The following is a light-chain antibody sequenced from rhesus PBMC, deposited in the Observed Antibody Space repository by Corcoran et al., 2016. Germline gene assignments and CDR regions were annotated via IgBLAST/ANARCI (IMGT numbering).Light chain of an antibody. CDR1: QSVSSY. Sequence: QVILTQSPATLSLSPGERATLSCRASQSVSSYLAWYQQKPGPAPRHLIYGESSRATGIPDRFSGSGSWTDCTLTISSLEPEDGGVYHCYQHSSGYSFGQGTKVEIK. CDR2: GES. CDR3: YQHSSGYS. V-gene: IGKV3-10*01. J-gene: IGKJ2*01.